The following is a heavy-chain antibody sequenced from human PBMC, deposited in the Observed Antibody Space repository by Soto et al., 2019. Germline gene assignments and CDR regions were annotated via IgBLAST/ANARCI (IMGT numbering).Heavy chain of an antibody. D-gene: IGHD6-25*01. J-gene: IGHJ4*02. CDR3: AKKSGSHLKYYFDY. V-gene: IGHV3-23*01. CDR2: ISGSGGST. Sequence: SXGFLRLSCAACGFTFSSYSMSGVRQAPGKGLEWVSAISGSGGSTYYADSVKGRFTISRDNSKNTLYLQMNSLRAEDTAVYYCAKKSGSHLKYYFDYWGQGTLVTVSS. CDR1: GFTFSSYS.